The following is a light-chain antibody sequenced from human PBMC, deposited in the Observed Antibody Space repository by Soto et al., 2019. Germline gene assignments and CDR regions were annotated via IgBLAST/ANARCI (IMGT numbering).Light chain of an antibody. CDR1: QSVRRTS. Sequence: EILLTQSPATLAVSPGEGATLSCRASQSVRRTSLAWYQQKPRQAPRLLICAASTTNTGIQDMFNGSASGTDFALTINRLEPEDFAVYFCQQYDGAPLTFGPGTKVDIK. V-gene: IGKV3-20*01. CDR3: QQYDGAPLT. CDR2: AAS. J-gene: IGKJ3*01.